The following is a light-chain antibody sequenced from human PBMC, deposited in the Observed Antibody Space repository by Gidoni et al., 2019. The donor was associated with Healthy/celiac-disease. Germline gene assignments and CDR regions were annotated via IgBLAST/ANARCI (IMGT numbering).Light chain of an antibody. CDR1: PSVLYSSNNKSY. Sequence: DIVMTQSPDSLAVPLGERATINCKSSPSVLYSSNNKSYFAWYQQKPGQPPKLLIYWASTRETGVPDRFSGSGSGTDFTLTISSLQAEDVAVYYCQQYNSTPCTFGPXTKVDIK. CDR2: WAS. J-gene: IGKJ3*01. V-gene: IGKV4-1*01. CDR3: QQYNSTPCT.